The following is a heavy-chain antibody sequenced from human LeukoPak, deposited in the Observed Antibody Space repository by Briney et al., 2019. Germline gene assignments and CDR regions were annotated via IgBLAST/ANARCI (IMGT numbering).Heavy chain of an antibody. CDR1: GGSISSGGYS. CDR3: ARPGIAARNYYYYYMDV. CDR2: IYHSGST. V-gene: IGHV4-30-2*01. D-gene: IGHD6-6*01. Sequence: SETLSLTCAVSGGSISSGGYSWSWIRQPPGKGLEWIGYIYHSGSTYYNPSLKSRVTISVDRSKNQFSLKLSSVTAADTAVYYCARPGIAARNYYYYYMDVWGKGTTVTVSS. J-gene: IGHJ6*03.